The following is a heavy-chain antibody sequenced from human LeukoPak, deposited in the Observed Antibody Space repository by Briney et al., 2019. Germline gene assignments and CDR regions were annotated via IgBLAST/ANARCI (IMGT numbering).Heavy chain of an antibody. V-gene: IGHV1-18*01. Sequence: ASVKVSCKASGYTLTSYGISWVRQAPGQGLEWMGWISAYNGNTNYAQKLQGRVTMTTDTSTSTAYMELRSLRSDDTAVYYCARWPQTVDSSGYGGDYWGQGTLVTVSS. CDR3: ARWPQTVDSSGYGGDY. CDR2: ISAYNGNT. J-gene: IGHJ4*02. CDR1: GYTLTSYG. D-gene: IGHD3-22*01.